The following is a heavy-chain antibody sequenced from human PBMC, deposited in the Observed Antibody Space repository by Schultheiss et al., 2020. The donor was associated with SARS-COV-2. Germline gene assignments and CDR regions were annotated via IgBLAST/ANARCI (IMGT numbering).Heavy chain of an antibody. CDR3: ARQTVTFDY. J-gene: IGHJ4*02. D-gene: IGHD4-17*01. CDR2: ISSSSSTI. CDR1: GGTFSSYA. V-gene: IGHV3-48*01. Sequence: GESLKISCKASGGTFSSYAMSWVRQAPGKGLEWVSYISSSSSTIYYADSVKGRFTISRDNAKNSLYLQMNSLRAEDTAVYYCARQTVTFDYWGQGTLVTVSS.